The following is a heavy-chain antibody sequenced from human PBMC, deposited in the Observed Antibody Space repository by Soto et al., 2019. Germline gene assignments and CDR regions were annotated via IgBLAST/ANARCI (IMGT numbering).Heavy chain of an antibody. J-gene: IGHJ4*02. D-gene: IGHD6-13*01. CDR3: AKDRLKLAPHYFDY. Sequence: EVQLLESGGGLVQPGGSLRLSCAASEFTFSSCAMTWVRQAPGKGLEWVSAISGSGVSTYYADSVKGRFTISRDNSKNTLYLQMNSLRAEDTAVYFCAKDRLKLAPHYFDYWGQGTLVTVSS. CDR2: ISGSGVST. V-gene: IGHV3-23*01. CDR1: EFTFSSCA.